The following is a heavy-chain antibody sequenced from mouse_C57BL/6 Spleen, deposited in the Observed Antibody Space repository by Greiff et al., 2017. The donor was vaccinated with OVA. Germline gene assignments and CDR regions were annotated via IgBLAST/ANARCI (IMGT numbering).Heavy chain of an antibody. CDR2: IDPSDSYT. J-gene: IGHJ4*01. D-gene: IGHD2-5*01. CDR3: ARGYSNYDYAMDY. CDR1: GYTFTSYW. Sequence: QVHVKQPGAELVMPGASVKLSCKASGYTFTSYWMHWVKQRPGQGLEWIGEIDPSDSYTNYNQKFKGKSTLTVDKSSSTAYMQLSSLTSEDSAVYYCARGYSNYDYAMDYWGQGTSVTVSS. V-gene: IGHV1-69*01.